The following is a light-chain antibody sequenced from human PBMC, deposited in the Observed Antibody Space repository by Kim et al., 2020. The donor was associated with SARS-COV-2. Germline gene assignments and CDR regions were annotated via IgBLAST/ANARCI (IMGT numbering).Light chain of an antibody. V-gene: IGLV3-1*01. CDR2: QDD. Sequence: VSPVQTASFSCSGDKLGDKYAFWYQQKPGQSPVLVIYQDDKRPLGIPERFSGSNSGNTATLTISGTQAMDEADYYCQAWDTTTEAVFGGGTQLTVL. CDR3: QAWDTTTEAV. J-gene: IGLJ2*01. CDR1: KLGDKY.